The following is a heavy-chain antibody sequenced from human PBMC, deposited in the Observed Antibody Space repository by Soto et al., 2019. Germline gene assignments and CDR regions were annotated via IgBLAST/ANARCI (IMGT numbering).Heavy chain of an antibody. D-gene: IGHD5-18*01. CDR3: AKGGYLYYYCGMDV. CDR1: GFTFSSYA. Sequence: EVQLLESGGGLVQPGGSLRLSCAASGFTFSSYAMSWVRQAPGKGLEWVSAISGSGGSTYYADSVKGRFTISRDNSKSTLYLQMNSLRAEDTAVYYCAKGGYLYYYCGMDVWGQGTTVTVSS. V-gene: IGHV3-23*01. CDR2: ISGSGGST. J-gene: IGHJ6*02.